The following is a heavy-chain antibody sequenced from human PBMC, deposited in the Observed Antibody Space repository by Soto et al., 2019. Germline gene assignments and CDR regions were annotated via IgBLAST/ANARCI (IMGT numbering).Heavy chain of an antibody. CDR3: AHRYGGNYYRWYFDS. Sequence: SCPTLVNPTQTLTLTCTYSGFSLTTSGAGVGWIRQPPGKALEWLAPISWKDDKRYNPGLESRLTITKDTSKNQVILTLTNMDPVDTATYFCAHRYGGNYYRWYFDSWGQGTLVTVSS. CDR2: ISWKDDK. J-gene: IGHJ4*02. D-gene: IGHD1-26*01. V-gene: IGHV2-5*01. CDR1: GFSLTTSGAG.